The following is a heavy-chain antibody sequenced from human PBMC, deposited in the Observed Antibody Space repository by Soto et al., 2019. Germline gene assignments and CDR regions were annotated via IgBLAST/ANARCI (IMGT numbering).Heavy chain of an antibody. J-gene: IGHJ6*02. Sequence: ASVKVSFKASGYTFTSYFITWLRQAPGQGLEWMGWISAYNGNTNYAQMIQGRVTMTTDTSTATAYMEMRSLGSDDTAVYYCARQNYYSGMDVWGQGTTVTVSS. CDR2: ISAYNGNT. CDR1: GYTFTSYF. CDR3: ARQNYYSGMDV. V-gene: IGHV1-18*01.